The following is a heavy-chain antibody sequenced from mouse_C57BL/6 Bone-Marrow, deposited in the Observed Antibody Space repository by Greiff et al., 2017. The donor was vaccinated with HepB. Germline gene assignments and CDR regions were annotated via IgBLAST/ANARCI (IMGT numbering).Heavy chain of an antibody. CDR3: TFYYYGSSYVATTVVITFAY. D-gene: IGHD1-1*01. CDR2: IDPENGDT. CDR1: GFNIKDDY. J-gene: IGHJ3*01. V-gene: IGHV14-4*01. Sequence: VQLQQPGAELVRPGASVKLSCTASGFNIKDDYMHWVKQRPEQGLEWIGRIDPENGDTEYASKFQGKATITADTSSNTAYLQLSSLTSEDTAVYYCTFYYYGSSYVATTVVITFAYWCQGTLVTVSA.